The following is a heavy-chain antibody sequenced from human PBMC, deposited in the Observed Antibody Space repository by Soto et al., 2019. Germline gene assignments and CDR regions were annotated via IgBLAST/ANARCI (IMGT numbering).Heavy chain of an antibody. D-gene: IGHD3-3*01. CDR3: ARGGYDFWSGYPRKYGMDV. J-gene: IGHJ6*02. V-gene: IGHV1-69*01. CDR1: GGTFSSYA. Sequence: QVQLVQSGAEVKKPGSSVKVSCKASGGTFSSYAISWVRQAPGQGLEWMGGIIPIFGTANYAQKFQGRVTITADESTSTAYMELSSLRSEDTGVYYCARGGYDFWSGYPRKYGMDVWGQGTTVTVSS. CDR2: IIPIFGTA.